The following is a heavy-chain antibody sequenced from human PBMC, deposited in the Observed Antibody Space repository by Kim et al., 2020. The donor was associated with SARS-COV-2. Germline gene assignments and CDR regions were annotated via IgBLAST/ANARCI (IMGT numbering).Heavy chain of an antibody. J-gene: IGHJ4*02. D-gene: IGHD3-22*01. V-gene: IGHV3-23*01. CDR3: AKGRRTYSDGSGYFAY. Sequence: SVKGRFTTARDNSKNTLYLQMNSLRAEDTAVYFCAKGRRTYSDGSGYFAYWGQGTLVTVSS.